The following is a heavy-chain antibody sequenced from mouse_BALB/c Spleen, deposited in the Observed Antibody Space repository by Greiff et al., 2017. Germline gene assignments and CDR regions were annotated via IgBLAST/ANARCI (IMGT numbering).Heavy chain of an antibody. D-gene: IGHD1-1*01. J-gene: IGHJ3*01. Sequence: EVKLVESGGGLVKPGGSLKLSCAASGFTFSSYAMSWVRQTPEKRLEWVASISSGGSTYYPDSVKGRFTISRDNARNILYLQMSSLRSEDTAMYYCAREEGIYYYQFAYWGQGTLVTVSA. CDR1: GFTFSSYA. CDR2: ISSGGST. V-gene: IGHV5-6-5*01. CDR3: AREEGIYYYQFAY.